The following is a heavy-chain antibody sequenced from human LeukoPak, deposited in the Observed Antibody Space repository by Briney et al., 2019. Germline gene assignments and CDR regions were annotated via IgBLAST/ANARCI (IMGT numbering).Heavy chain of an antibody. Sequence: ASVKVSCKASGGTFSSYAISWVRQAPGQGLEWMGRIIPIFGTANYAQKFQGRVTITTDESTSTAYMELSSLRSEDTAMYYCARELFSSSWYVRDFDYWGQGTLVTVSS. CDR1: GGTFSSYA. CDR3: ARELFSSSWYVRDFDY. CDR2: IIPIFGTA. D-gene: IGHD6-13*01. J-gene: IGHJ4*02. V-gene: IGHV1-69*05.